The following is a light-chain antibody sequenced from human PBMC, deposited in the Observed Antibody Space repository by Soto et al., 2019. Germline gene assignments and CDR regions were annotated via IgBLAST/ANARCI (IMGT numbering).Light chain of an antibody. Sequence: DIQMTQSPSTLSASVGDRVSITCRASQSISRQLAWYQQKPGKAPNLLIYQASNLETGVPSRFTGSGSGTEFTLTISSLQPDDLAVFYCQQYDDSITFGQGTRLEIE. CDR2: QAS. J-gene: IGKJ5*01. V-gene: IGKV1-5*03. CDR3: QQYDDSIT. CDR1: QSISRQ.